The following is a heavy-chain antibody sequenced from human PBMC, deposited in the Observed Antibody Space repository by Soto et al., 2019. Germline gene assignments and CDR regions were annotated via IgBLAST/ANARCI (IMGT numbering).Heavy chain of an antibody. D-gene: IGHD6-19*01. Sequence: GGSLRLSCAASGFTFSSYGMHWVRQAPGKGLEWVAVIWYDGSNKYYADSVKGRFTISRDNSKNTLYLQMNSLRAEDTAVYYYARARILGQWLGDAFDIWGQGTMVTVSS. V-gene: IGHV3-33*01. CDR2: IWYDGSNK. J-gene: IGHJ3*02. CDR1: GFTFSSYG. CDR3: ARARILGQWLGDAFDI.